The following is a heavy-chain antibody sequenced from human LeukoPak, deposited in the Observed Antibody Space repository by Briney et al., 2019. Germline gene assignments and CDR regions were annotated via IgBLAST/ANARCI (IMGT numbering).Heavy chain of an antibody. Sequence: GGSLRLSCAASEFTFSSYSMNWVRQAPGKVLEWVSYISSSSSTIYYADSVKGRFTISRDNAKNSLYLQMNSLRDEDTAVYYCARDQTPHYYDSSGYYRNDAFDIWGQGTMVTVSS. V-gene: IGHV3-48*02. J-gene: IGHJ3*02. CDR1: EFTFSSYS. CDR2: ISSSSSTI. CDR3: ARDQTPHYYDSSGYYRNDAFDI. D-gene: IGHD3-22*01.